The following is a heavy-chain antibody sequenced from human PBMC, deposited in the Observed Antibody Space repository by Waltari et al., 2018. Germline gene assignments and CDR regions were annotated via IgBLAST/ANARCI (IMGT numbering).Heavy chain of an antibody. V-gene: IGHV3-21*02. CDR3: AREGAEQWVVEDYGMDV. D-gene: IGHD6-19*01. CDR1: GFKFSAYA. Sequence: EVQLVESGGGLVKPGGSLRPSCVASGFKFSAYAMNCVRQAPGKGLEWVSSIGSSSSFMDYADSVRGRFTVSRDNAKNTLYLQMDTLRAEDTAVYYCAREGAEQWVVEDYGMDVWGQGTTVTVSS. CDR2: IGSSSSFM. J-gene: IGHJ6*02.